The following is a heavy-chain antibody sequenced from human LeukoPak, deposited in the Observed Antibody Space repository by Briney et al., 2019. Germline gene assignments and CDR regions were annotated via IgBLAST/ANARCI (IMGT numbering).Heavy chain of an antibody. V-gene: IGHV1-18*01. CDR2: ISAYNGNT. Sequence: ASVKVSCKASGYTFTSYGISWVRQAPGQGLEWMGWISAYNGNTNYAQKFQGRVTITADESTSTAYMELSSLKSEDTAVYYCARGGNAGYYGSGNLLDYWGQGTLVTVSS. CDR1: GYTFTSYG. D-gene: IGHD3-10*01. CDR3: ARGGNAGYYGSGNLLDY. J-gene: IGHJ4*02.